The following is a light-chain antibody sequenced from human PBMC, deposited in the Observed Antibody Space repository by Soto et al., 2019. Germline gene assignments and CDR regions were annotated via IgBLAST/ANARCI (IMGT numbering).Light chain of an antibody. V-gene: IGKV1-33*01. CDR3: QQYYGLPPLT. CDR2: HAS. Sequence: DIHITHSPSSLSSSIVYRFTMTCQSSQNITNNLSWYQQKPGKAPNLLIYHASKLAKGVTSRFSGSGSGTDFSFIITSLQREDLATYYCQQYYGLPPLTFGQGTRLEIK. CDR1: QNITNN. J-gene: IGKJ5*01.